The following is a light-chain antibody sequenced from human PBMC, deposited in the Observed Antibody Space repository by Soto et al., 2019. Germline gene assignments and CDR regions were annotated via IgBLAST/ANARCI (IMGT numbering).Light chain of an antibody. V-gene: IGKV1-5*03. Sequence: DIQMTQSPSTLSASVGDRVTITCRASQSISSWLAWYQQKPGKAPKLLIYKASSLESGVPSRFSGSGSGTEFTLTISSLQPDDFATYYCQQYNSYPLTFGGLTK. CDR3: QQYNSYPLT. J-gene: IGKJ4*01. CDR1: QSISSW. CDR2: KAS.